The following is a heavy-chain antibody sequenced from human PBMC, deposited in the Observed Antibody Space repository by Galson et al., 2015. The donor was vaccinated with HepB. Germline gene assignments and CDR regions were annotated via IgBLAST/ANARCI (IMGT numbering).Heavy chain of an antibody. CDR2: IRSKVYGGTT. J-gene: IGHJ4*02. D-gene: IGHD5-24*01. V-gene: IGHV3-49*04. CDR1: GFTFGDYA. CDR3: TRAERWQQFGVPMDY. Sequence: SLRLSCAASGFTFGDYAMSWVRQAPGKGLEWVGFIRSKVYGGTTGYAASVKGRFTISRDDSKSIAYLQMNSLKTEDTAVYYCTRAERWQQFGVPMDYWGQGTLVTVSS.